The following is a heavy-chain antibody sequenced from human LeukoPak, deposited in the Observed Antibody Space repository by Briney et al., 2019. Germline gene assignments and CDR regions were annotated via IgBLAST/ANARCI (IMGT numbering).Heavy chain of an antibody. CDR2: ISGSGAST. CDR1: GFTFSSYA. CDR3: AKERADRSGTFDY. Sequence: GESLKISCAASGFTFSSYAMSWVRQAPGKGLEWVSAISGSGASTYYADSVKGRFTISRDNSKNTLYLQMNSLRAEDTAVYYCAKERADRSGTFDYWGQGTLVTVSS. D-gene: IGHD2-15*01. J-gene: IGHJ4*02. V-gene: IGHV3-23*01.